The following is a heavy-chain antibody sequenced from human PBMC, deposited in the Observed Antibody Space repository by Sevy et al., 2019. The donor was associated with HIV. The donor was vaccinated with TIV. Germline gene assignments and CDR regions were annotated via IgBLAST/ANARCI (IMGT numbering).Heavy chain of an antibody. V-gene: IGHV1-2*02. CDR3: VRDDRGCYFDY. J-gene: IGHJ4*02. CDR2: INPDSGGP. CDR1: GYTFTGYY. Sequence: ASVKVSCKASGYTFTGYYMHWVRQAPGQGLEWMGWINPDSGGPNYAPKFQGRVTLTRDTSFSTAYMVLSRLNSDDTAVYYCVRDDRGCYFDYWGQGTLVTVSS.